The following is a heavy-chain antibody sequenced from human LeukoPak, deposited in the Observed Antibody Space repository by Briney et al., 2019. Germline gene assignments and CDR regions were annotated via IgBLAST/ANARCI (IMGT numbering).Heavy chain of an antibody. D-gene: IGHD3-16*01. Sequence: SQTLSLTCTVSGGSISSGSYYWGWIRQPPGKGLEWIGSIYYSGSTYYNPSLKSRVTISVDTSKNQFSLKLSSVTAADTAVYYCARQTYGDYYYYMDVWGKGTTVTVSS. CDR1: GGSISSGSYY. CDR2: IYYSGST. CDR3: ARQTYGDYYYYMDV. J-gene: IGHJ6*03. V-gene: IGHV4-39*01.